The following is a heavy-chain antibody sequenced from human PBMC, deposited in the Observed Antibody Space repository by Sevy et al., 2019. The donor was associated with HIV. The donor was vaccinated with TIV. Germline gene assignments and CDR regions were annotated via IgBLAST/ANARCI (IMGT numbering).Heavy chain of an antibody. CDR2: ISAYNGNT. CDR1: GYTFTSYG. V-gene: IGHV1-18*01. Sequence: ASVNVSCKASGYTFTSYGISWVRQAPGQGLEWMGWISAYNGNTNYAQKLQGRVTMTTDTSTSTAYMELRSLRSDDTAVYYCAREDYDYIWGSYHWFDPWGQGTLVTVFS. J-gene: IGHJ5*02. CDR3: AREDYDYIWGSYHWFDP. D-gene: IGHD3-16*02.